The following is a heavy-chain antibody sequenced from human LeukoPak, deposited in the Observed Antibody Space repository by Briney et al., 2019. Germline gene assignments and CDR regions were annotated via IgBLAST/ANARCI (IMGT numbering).Heavy chain of an antibody. J-gene: IGHJ4*02. CDR2: ISYDGSNK. CDR3: AKAGHRYSSSWYRDFDY. CDR1: GFTFSSYG. Sequence: PGGSLRLSCAASGFTFSSYGMHWVRQAPGEGLEWVAVISYDGSNKYYADSVKGRFTISRDNSKNTLYLQMNSLRAEDTAVYYCAKAGHRYSSSWYRDFDYWGQGTLVTVSS. D-gene: IGHD6-13*01. V-gene: IGHV3-30*18.